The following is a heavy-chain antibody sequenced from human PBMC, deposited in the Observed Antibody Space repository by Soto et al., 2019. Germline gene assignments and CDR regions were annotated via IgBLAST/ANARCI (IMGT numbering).Heavy chain of an antibody. Sequence: PSQTLSLTCAITGDSVSSNSAGCSWVRQSPSRGLEWLGRTYYRSKWYYEYAVSVRGRITVNPDTSKNQYSLQLNSVTPEDTAVYSCARGEQYSGKIFDFWGQGTLVTVSS. D-gene: IGHD1-26*01. CDR3: ARGEQYSGKIFDF. V-gene: IGHV6-1*01. CDR2: TYYRSKWYY. CDR1: GDSVSSNSAG. J-gene: IGHJ4*01.